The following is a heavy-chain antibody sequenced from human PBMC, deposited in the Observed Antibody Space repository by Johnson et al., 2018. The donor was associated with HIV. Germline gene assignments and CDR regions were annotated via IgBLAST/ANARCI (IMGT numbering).Heavy chain of an antibody. CDR3: AKGEAATTVTLDI. Sequence: QVQLVESGGGVVQPGRSLRLSCAASGFTFSSYAMHWVRQAPGKGLEWVAVIWYDGSNKYYADSVKGRFTISRDNSKNTLYLQMNSLRAEDTAVYYCAKGEAATTVTLDIWGQGTMVTVSS. V-gene: IGHV3-33*06. J-gene: IGHJ3*02. CDR2: IWYDGSNK. CDR1: GFTFSSYA. D-gene: IGHD4-11*01.